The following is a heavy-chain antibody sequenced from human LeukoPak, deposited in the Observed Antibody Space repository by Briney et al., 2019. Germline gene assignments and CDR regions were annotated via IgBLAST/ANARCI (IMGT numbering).Heavy chain of an antibody. CDR2: IYYTET. Sequence: SETLSLTCTVSGGSVSNYYWSWIRQSPGKGLEWIGYIYYTETSYNPSLKSRVTISADTSKNQFYLKLYSVTAADTAVYYCARAPPDYYDSSGYLGYWGQGTLVTVSS. J-gene: IGHJ4*02. CDR1: GGSVSNYY. CDR3: ARAPPDYYDSSGYLGY. V-gene: IGHV4-59*02. D-gene: IGHD3-22*01.